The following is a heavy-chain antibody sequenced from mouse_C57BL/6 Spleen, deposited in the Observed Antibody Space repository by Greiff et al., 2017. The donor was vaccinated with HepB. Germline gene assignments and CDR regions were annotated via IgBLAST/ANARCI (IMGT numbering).Heavy chain of an antibody. V-gene: IGHV1-69*01. J-gene: IGHJ3*01. D-gene: IGHD1-3*01. Sequence: VQLQQPGAELVMPGASVKLSCKASGYTFTSYWMHWVKQRPGQGLEWIGEIDPSDSYTNYNQKFKGKSTLTVDKSSSTAYMQLSSLTSEDSAVYYCASNFSYWGQGTLVTVSA. CDR3: ASNFSY. CDR1: GYTFTSYW. CDR2: IDPSDSYT.